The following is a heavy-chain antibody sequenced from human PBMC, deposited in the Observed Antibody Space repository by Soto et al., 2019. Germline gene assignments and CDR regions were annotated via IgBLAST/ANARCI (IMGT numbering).Heavy chain of an antibody. J-gene: IGHJ6*02. CDR3: ARDQKVPTLCKGSGYPCTDV. Sequence: ASVKVSCKASGYTFTSYGISWVRQAPGQGLEWMGWISAYNGNTNYAQKLQGRVTMTTDTSTSTAYMELRSLRSDDTAVYYCARDQKVPTLCKGSGYPCTDVWGQGTTVTVSS. V-gene: IGHV1-18*04. CDR1: GYTFTSYG. CDR2: ISAYNGNT. D-gene: IGHD3-3*01.